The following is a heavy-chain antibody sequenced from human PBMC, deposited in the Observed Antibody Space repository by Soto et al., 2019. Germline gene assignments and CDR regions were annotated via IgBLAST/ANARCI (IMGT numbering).Heavy chain of an antibody. CDR2: IYHSGST. D-gene: IGHD4-17*01. J-gene: IGHJ6*02. CDR1: GGSISSRGYS. V-gene: IGHV4-30-2*01. Sequence: QLQLQESGSGLVKPSQTLSLTCAVSGGSISSRGYSWSWIRQPPGKGLEWIGYIYHSGSTYYNPSLKSRVTISVDRSKNQFSLKLSSVTAADTAVYYCARAHYGDYGYGMDVWGQGTTVTVSS. CDR3: ARAHYGDYGYGMDV.